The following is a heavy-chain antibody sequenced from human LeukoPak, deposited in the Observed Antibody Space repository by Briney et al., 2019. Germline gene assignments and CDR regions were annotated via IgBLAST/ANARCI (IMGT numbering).Heavy chain of an antibody. CDR1: GVSISTDNFY. Sequence: SETXXLTCTXSGVSISTDNFYWGWIRQPPGKGLEWIGTFYYSGTTYYNPSLKSRLTISVNTAKNPFTQKLSSVTAADTSVYYCARHRESDFGYYYYMDVWGKGTTVTVSS. CDR2: FYYSGTT. V-gene: IGHV4-39*01. J-gene: IGHJ6*03. D-gene: IGHD4-17*01. CDR3: ARHRESDFGYYYYMDV.